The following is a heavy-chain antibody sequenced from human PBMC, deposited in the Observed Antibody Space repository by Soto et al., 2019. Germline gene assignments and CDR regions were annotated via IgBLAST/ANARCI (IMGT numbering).Heavy chain of an antibody. CDR2: IRGTTNGGTT. CDR1: GLTFSDAW. V-gene: IGHV3-15*07. D-gene: IGHD3-10*01. CDR3: TTDLKWSGGDY. Sequence: EVQLVESGGGLVKPGGSLRLSCVVSGLTFSDAWVNWVRQAPGEGLEWVGRIRGTTNGGTTDYAAPVKGRFTISRDDSKNTVYLQSNSLKFEDTAIYHCTTDLKWSGGDYWGQGTLVSVSS. J-gene: IGHJ4*02.